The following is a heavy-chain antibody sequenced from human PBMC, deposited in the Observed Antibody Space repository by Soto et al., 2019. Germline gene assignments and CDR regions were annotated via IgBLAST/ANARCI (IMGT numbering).Heavy chain of an antibody. CDR2: ISDRGTT. J-gene: IGHJ4*02. D-gene: IGHD6-19*01. Sequence: LLLQESGPGLVKPSETLSLSSSVAGGSITTLNNYWGWVRQPPGKGLEWIGSISDRGTTFYNASRGSRLSISLETSKNQFSLRLKSVAAAYTALYFCARHRLQWLVYFDYWGQGIQVTVS. CDR1: GGSITTLNNY. V-gene: IGHV4-39*01. CDR3: ARHRLQWLVYFDY.